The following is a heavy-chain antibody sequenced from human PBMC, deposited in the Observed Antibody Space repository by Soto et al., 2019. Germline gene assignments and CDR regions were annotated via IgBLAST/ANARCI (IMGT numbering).Heavy chain of an antibody. V-gene: IGHV1-18*01. CDR2: ISAYNGNT. J-gene: IGHJ6*02. CDR1: GYTYTSYG. Sequence: GAPAEASSKAPGYTYTSYGISWLRQAHGQGLEWMGWISAYNGNTNYAQKLQGRVTMTTDTSTGTAYMELRSLRSDDTFAYYCARYKYYYGMDVWGQGTTGTVSS. D-gene: IGHD1-20*01. CDR3: ARYKYYYGMDV.